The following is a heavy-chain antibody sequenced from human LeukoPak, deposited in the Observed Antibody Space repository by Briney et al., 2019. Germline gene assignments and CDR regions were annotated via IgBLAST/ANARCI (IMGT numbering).Heavy chain of an antibody. Sequence: PGGSLRLSCAASGFTFSSYSMNWARQAPGKGLEWVSSISSSSSYIYYADSVKGRLTISRDNAKNSLYLQMNSLRAEDTAVYYCASAYGDYRYYFDYWGQGTLVTASS. CDR3: ASAYGDYRYYFDY. D-gene: IGHD4-17*01. CDR2: ISSSSSYI. CDR1: GFTFSSYS. V-gene: IGHV3-21*01. J-gene: IGHJ4*02.